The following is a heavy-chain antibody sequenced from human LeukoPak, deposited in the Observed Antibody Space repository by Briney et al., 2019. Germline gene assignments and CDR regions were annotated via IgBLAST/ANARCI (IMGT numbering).Heavy chain of an antibody. CDR2: INQDASEI. D-gene: IGHD2-21*02. CDR3: ATDRDNSDWQKRFDS. Sequence: GGSLRLSCAASGFTFSTYWMNWYRQAPGKGLEWVGNINQDASEINYVDSVRGRFTISRDNAKNSLHLQTNSLRAEDTAVYYCATDRDNSDWQKRFDSWGQGTLVTVPS. J-gene: IGHJ4*02. CDR1: GFTFSTYW. V-gene: IGHV3-7*01.